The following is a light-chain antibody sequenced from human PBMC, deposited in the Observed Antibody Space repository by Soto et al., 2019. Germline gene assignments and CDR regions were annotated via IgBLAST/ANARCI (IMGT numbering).Light chain of an antibody. V-gene: IGLV2-8*01. CDR1: SSDVGGYNF. CDR2: EVS. J-gene: IGLJ1*01. CDR3: SSYAGSDNNV. Sequence: QSALTQHPSASGSPGQSVTISCTGTSSDVGGYNFVSWYQQHPGKGTKLMIYEVSKHPSGVPDRFSASKSINTASLTVSGLQDEDEADYFCSSYAGSDNNVFGTGTKVTVL.